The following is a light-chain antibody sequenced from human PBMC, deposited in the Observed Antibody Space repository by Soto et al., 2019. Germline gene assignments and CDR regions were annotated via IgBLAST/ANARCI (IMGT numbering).Light chain of an antibody. V-gene: IGLV2-14*01. CDR2: DVS. CDR3: SSYSSITTGVL. Sequence: QSALTQPASVSGSPGQSITISCTGTSSDIGGYNYVSWYQQDPGKAPKLIIYDVSNRPSGVSDRFSASKSGNTASLTISGLQAEDEADYYCSSYSSITTGVLFGGGTKVTVL. J-gene: IGLJ3*02. CDR1: SSDIGGYNY.